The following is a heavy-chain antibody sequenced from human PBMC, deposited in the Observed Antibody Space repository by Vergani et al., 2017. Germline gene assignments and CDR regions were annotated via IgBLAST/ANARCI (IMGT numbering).Heavy chain of an antibody. V-gene: IGHV3-23*01. J-gene: IGHJ4*02. CDR3: AKDRGYCSSTSCPSHPDY. D-gene: IGHD2-2*01. Sequence: EVQLLESGGGLAQPGGSLRLSCAASGFTFSSYVMSWVRQAPGKGLEWVSSISGSGTNTYYADYVKGRFIISRDESKNTLYLQMNSLRAEDTAVYFCAKDRGYCSSTSCPSHPDYWGQGTLVTVSS. CDR2: ISGSGTNT. CDR1: GFTFSSYV.